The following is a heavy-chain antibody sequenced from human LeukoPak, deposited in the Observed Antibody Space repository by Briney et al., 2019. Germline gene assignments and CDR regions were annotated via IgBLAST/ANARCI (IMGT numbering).Heavy chain of an antibody. V-gene: IGHV4-4*09. CDR3: ARHSRECCDDSSGYLGRSGFYYYYYMDV. D-gene: IGHD3-22*01. CDR1: GGSISSYY. CDR2: IYTSGST. Sequence: SETLSLTCTVSGGSISSYYWSWIRQPPGKGLEWIGYIYTSGSTNYNPSLKSRVTISVDTSKNQFSLKLSSVTAADTAVYYCARHSRECCDDSSGYLGRSGFYYYYYMDVWGKGTTVTVSS. J-gene: IGHJ6*03.